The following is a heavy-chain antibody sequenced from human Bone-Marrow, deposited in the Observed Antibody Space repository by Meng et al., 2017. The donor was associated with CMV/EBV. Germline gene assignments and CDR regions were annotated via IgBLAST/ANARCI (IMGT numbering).Heavy chain of an antibody. V-gene: IGHV4-61*01. D-gene: IGHD1-26*01. Sequence: GTVCGGNGSSGSSSWSWIRQPQGKELEWIRYIYYNGNTNYNPTLKSRVTISVDTSKNQFSLKLSSVTAADTAVYYCARGWEPAEFDPWGQGTLVTVSS. CDR2: IYYNGNT. CDR1: GGNGSSGSSS. J-gene: IGHJ5*02. CDR3: ARGWEPAEFDP.